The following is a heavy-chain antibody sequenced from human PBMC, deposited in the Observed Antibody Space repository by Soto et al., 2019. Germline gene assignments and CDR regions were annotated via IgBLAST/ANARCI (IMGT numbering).Heavy chain of an antibody. CDR3: AKDKMEGTYASLFMSADYYYMDV. CDR2: INPSGGST. J-gene: IGHJ6*03. Sequence: ASVKVSCKASGYTFTSYYMHWVRQAPGQGLEWMGIINPSGGSTSYAQKFQGRVTMTRDTSTSTVYMELSSLRAEDTALYYCAKDKMEGTYASLFMSADYYYMDVWGKGTTVTVSS. V-gene: IGHV1-46*01. D-gene: IGHD1-1*01. CDR1: GYTFTSYY.